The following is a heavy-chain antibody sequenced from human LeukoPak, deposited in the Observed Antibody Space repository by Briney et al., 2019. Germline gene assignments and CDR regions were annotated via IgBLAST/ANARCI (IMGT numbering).Heavy chain of an antibody. J-gene: IGHJ3*02. V-gene: IGHV3-11*03. CDR3: ARLFWYAFDI. D-gene: IGHD3-9*01. CDR1: GFTFSDYY. Sequence: GGSLILSCAASGFTFSDYYMSWIRQAPGKGLEWVSYISSSSSYTNYADSVKGRSTISRDNAKNSLYLQMTSLRAEDTAVYYCARLFWYAFDIWGQGTMVTVSS. CDR2: ISSSSSYT.